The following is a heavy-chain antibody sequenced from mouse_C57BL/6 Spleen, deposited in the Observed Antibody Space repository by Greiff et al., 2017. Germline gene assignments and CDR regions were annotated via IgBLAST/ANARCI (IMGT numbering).Heavy chain of an antibody. V-gene: IGHV2-6-1*01. Sequence: VKVVESGPGLVAPSQSLSITCTVSGFSLTSYGVHWVRQPPGKGLEWLVVIWSDGSTTYNSALKSRLSISKDNSKSQVFLKMNSLQTDDTAMYYCARHPDDYPYAMDYWGQGTSVTVSS. J-gene: IGHJ4*01. CDR2: IWSDGST. CDR1: GFSLTSYG. CDR3: ARHPDDYPYAMDY. D-gene: IGHD2-4*01.